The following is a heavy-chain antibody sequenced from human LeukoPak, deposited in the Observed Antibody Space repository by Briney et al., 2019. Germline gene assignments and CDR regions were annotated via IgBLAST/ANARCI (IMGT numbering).Heavy chain of an antibody. CDR3: ARDLLGWELHYFDY. D-gene: IGHD1-26*01. CDR1: GFTFSTYN. CDR2: ISGSSSYI. V-gene: IGHV3-21*01. J-gene: IGHJ4*02. Sequence: EGSLRLSCAASGFTFSTYNMNWVRQAPGKGLEWVSSISGSSSYIYYADSVKGRFSIPRDNAKNSLYLQMNSLRAEDTAVYYCARDLLGWELHYFDYWGQGTLVTVSS.